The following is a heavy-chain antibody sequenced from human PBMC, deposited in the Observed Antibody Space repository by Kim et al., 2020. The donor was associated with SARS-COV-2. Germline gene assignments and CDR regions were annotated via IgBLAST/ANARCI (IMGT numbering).Heavy chain of an antibody. CDR2: INPSGGST. V-gene: IGHV1-46*01. CDR1: GYTFTSYY. CDR3: ARGAPFAAYYMYV. J-gene: IGHJ6*03. Sequence: ASVKVSCKASGYTFTSYYMHWVRQAPGQGLEWMGIINPSGGSTSYAQKFQGRVSITRDTSTSTAYLDLSSLRSEDPAVDYGARGAPFAAYYMYVLGKGTT.